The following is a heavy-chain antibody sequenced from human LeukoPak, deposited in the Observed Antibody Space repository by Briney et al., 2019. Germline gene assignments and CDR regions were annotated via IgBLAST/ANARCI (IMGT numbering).Heavy chain of an antibody. Sequence: PSETLSLTCTVSGGSISSYYWSWIRQPAGKVLEWIGRIYTSGSTNYNPSLKSRVTMSVDTSKNQFSLKLSSVTAADTAVYYCARDLYCSGGSCYANWYFDLWGRGTLVTVSS. CDR3: ARDLYCSGGSCYANWYFDL. V-gene: IGHV4-4*07. J-gene: IGHJ2*01. CDR1: GGSISSYY. D-gene: IGHD2-15*01. CDR2: IYTSGST.